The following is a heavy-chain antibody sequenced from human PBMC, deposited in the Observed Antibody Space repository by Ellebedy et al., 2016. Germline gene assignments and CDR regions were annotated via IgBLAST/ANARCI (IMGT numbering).Heavy chain of an antibody. Sequence: SETLSLXXAVYGGSFSGYYWSWIRQPPGKGLEWIGEINHSGSTNYNPSLKSRVTISVDTSKNQFSLKLSSVTAADTAVYYCARGAQPPVDGYFDYWGQGTLVTVS. CDR3: ARGAQPPVDGYFDY. CDR1: GGSFSGYY. D-gene: IGHD2-2*01. V-gene: IGHV4-34*01. CDR2: INHSGST. J-gene: IGHJ4*02.